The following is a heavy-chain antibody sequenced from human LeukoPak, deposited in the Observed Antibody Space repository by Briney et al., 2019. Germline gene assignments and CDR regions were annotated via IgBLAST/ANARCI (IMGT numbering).Heavy chain of an antibody. J-gene: IGHJ4*02. CDR3: ARDRAGSGSDY. CDR2: IIPILGIA. CDR1: GGTFSSYA. V-gene: IGHV1-69*04. D-gene: IGHD6-19*01. Sequence: SGKVSCKASGGTFSSYAISWVRQAPGQGLEWMGRIIPILGIANYAQKFQGRVTIAADKSTSTAYMELSSLRSEDTAVYYCARDRAGSGSDYWGQGTLVTVSS.